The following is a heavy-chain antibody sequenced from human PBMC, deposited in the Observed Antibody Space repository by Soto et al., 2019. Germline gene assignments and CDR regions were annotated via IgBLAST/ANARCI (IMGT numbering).Heavy chain of an antibody. J-gene: IGHJ2*01. V-gene: IGHV3-23*01. CDR3: AKVGYYHSSGYYPYWYFNL. CDR1: GFTFSSYA. Sequence: GGSLRLSCTASGFTFSSYAMSWVRQAPGKGLEWVSAISGSGVSTYYADSVKGRFTISGDNSKNTLYLQMNSLRAEDTAVYYCAKVGYYHSSGYYPYWYFNLWGRGTLVTVSS. D-gene: IGHD3-22*01. CDR2: ISGSGVST.